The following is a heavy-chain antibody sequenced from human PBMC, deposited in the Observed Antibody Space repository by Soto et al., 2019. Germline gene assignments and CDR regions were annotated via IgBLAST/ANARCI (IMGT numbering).Heavy chain of an antibody. Sequence: SETLSLTCTVSGGSISSSSYFWGWVRQPPGKGLEWIGSIYYSGSTYYNPSLRSRVTISVDTSKNQFSLKLSSVTAADTAVFYCARHYSSGSRNWFDPWGQGTLVTVSS. D-gene: IGHD6-19*01. CDR1: GGSISSSSYF. CDR3: ARHYSSGSRNWFDP. J-gene: IGHJ5*02. V-gene: IGHV4-39*01. CDR2: IYYSGST.